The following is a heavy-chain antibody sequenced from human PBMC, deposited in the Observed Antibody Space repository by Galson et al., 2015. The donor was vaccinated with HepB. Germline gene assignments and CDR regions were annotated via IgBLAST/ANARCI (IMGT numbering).Heavy chain of an antibody. CDR3: AKDSGTIAVREVFDY. D-gene: IGHD3-10*01. CDR1: GFTFSTYA. V-gene: IGHV3-23*01. Sequence: SLRLSCAASGFTFSTYAMTWVRQAPGKGLEWVSSISANGGSSYYADSVKGRFTISRDNSKNTLYLQINSLRAEDTAVYYCAKDSGTIAVREVFDYWGQGTLVTVSS. J-gene: IGHJ4*02. CDR2: ISANGGSS.